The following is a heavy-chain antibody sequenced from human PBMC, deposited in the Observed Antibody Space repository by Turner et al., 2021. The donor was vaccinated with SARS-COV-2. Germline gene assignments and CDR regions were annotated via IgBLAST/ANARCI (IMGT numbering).Heavy chain of an antibody. CDR3: AKTDCDGIGCKLLEY. J-gene: IGHJ4*02. D-gene: IGHD2-21*01. Sequence: VQLVESGGGVVQPGRSLRLSCAASGFTFSSYGMHWVRQAPGKGLEWVAVTSYDGSDKNYADYVKGRFTISRDNSKNTLYLQVNSLRAEDTAVYYCAKTDCDGIGCKLLEYWGQGTLVNVSS. CDR1: GFTFSSYG. CDR2: TSYDGSDK. V-gene: IGHV3-30*18.